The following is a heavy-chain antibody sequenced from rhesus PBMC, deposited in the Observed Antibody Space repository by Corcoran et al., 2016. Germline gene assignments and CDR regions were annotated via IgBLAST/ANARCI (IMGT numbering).Heavy chain of an antibody. CDR1: GYTSTIYY. V-gene: IGHV1S9*01. Sequence: QVQLVQSWAEVKKPGASVKVSCKASGYTSTIYYITWVRQSPVQVLEWMGRNDTSNGNTGYEKKFQGRVTMIRDASTSTAYMELSSLRSEDKAVYYCTKYYGSKWYFDLWGHGTPITISS. CDR3: TKYYGSKWYFDL. J-gene: IGHJ2*01. D-gene: IGHD4-29*01. CDR2: NDTSNGNT.